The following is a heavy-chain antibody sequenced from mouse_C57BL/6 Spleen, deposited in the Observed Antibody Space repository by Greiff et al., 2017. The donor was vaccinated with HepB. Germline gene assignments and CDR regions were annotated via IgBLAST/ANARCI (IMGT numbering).Heavy chain of an antibody. D-gene: IGHD2-4*01. CDR1: GFNIKDDY. V-gene: IGHV14-4*01. CDR3: TTGLRHFAY. CDR2: IDPENGDT. J-gene: IGHJ3*01. Sequence: EVQLQQSGAELVRPGASVKLSCTASGFNIKDDYMHWVKQRPEQGLEWIGWIDPENGDTEYASKFQGKATITADTSSNTAYLQLSSLTSEDTAVYYCTTGLRHFAYWGQGTLVTVSA.